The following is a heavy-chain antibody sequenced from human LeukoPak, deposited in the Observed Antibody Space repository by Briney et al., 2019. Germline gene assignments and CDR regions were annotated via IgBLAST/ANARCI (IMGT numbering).Heavy chain of an antibody. CDR2: ISYSGSTT. Sequence: GGSLRLSCAASGSTFTNFEMNWVRQASGKGLEWVSYISYSGSTTSYADSVKGRFTISRDNAKNSLYLQMNSLRAEDTAVYYCARAGPPAFDPWGQGTLVTVSS. J-gene: IGHJ5*02. V-gene: IGHV3-48*03. CDR3: ARAGPPAFDP. CDR1: GSTFTNFE.